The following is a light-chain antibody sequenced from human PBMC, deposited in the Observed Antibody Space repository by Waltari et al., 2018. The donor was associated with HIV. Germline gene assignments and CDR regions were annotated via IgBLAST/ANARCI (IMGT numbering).Light chain of an antibody. J-gene: IGLJ1*01. CDR1: SSDVGGYNY. Sequence: QSALTQPASVSGSPGQSITISCTGTSSDVGGYNYVSWYQQHPGKAHKLIIYEVSNRPSGVSNRFSGSKSGNTASLTISGLQADDEAHYYCSSYTSSTTYVFGTGTKVTVL. CDR2: EVS. V-gene: IGLV2-14*01. CDR3: SSYTSSTTYV.